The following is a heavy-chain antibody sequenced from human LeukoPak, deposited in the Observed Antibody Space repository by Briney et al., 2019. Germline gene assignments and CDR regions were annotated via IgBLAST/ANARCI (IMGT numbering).Heavy chain of an antibody. CDR3: ARGGAGDSGSYLPYFDY. CDR1: GGTFSSYA. V-gene: IGHV1-2*02. Sequence: ASVKVSCKASGGTFSSYAISWVRQAPGQGLEWMGWINPNSGGTNYAEKFQGRVTMTRDTSISTAYMEVSRLRSDDTAVYYCARGGAGDSGSYLPYFDYWGQGTLVTVSS. J-gene: IGHJ4*02. CDR2: INPNSGGT. D-gene: IGHD1-26*01.